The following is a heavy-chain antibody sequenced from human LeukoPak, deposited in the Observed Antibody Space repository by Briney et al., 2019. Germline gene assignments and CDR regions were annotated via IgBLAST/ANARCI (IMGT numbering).Heavy chain of an antibody. CDR2: ISYDGSNK. J-gene: IGHJ6*02. CDR1: GFTFSSYG. V-gene: IGHV3-30*03. CDR3: AGADQLQYYYYYGMDV. Sequence: PGGSLRLSCAASGFTFSSYGMHWVRQAPGKGLEWVAVISYDGSNKYYADSVKGRFTISRDNSKNTLYLQMNSLRAEDTAVYYCAGADQLQYYYYYGMDVWGQGTTVTVSS. D-gene: IGHD2-2*01.